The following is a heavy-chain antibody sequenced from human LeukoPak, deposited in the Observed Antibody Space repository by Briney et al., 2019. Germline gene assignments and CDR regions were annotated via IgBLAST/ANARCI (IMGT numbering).Heavy chain of an antibody. V-gene: IGHV1-18*01. CDR2: ISAYNGNT. CDR1: GYTFTSYG. D-gene: IGHD3-3*01. Sequence: ASVKVSCKASGYTFTSYGISWVRQAPGQGLEWMGWISAYNGNTNYAQKFQGRVTITRNTSISTAYMELSSLRSEGTAVYYCARGRYYDFWSGYYIHHFDYWGQGTLVTVSS. CDR3: ARGRYYDFWSGYYIHHFDY. J-gene: IGHJ4*02.